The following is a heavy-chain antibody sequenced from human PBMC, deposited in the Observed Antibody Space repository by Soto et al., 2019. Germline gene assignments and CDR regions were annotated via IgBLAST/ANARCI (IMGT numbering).Heavy chain of an antibody. J-gene: IGHJ4*02. CDR1: GFTFSNYW. CDR3: ARDTYSSSWYQD. Sequence: EVQLVESGGGLVQPGGSLRLSCAASGFTFSNYWMHWVRQAPVKGLVWVSRINSDGSSTTYADSVKGRFTISRDNAKNTLYPQMNSLRAEDTAVYYCARDTYSSSWYQDWAQGTLVTVSS. D-gene: IGHD6-13*01. V-gene: IGHV3-74*01. CDR2: INSDGSST.